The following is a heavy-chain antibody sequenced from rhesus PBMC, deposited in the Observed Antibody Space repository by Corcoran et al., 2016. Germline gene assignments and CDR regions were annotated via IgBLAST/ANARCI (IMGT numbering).Heavy chain of an antibody. Sequence: QVQLQESGPGVVKPSETLSLTCAVSGGSISDSYRWSWIRQPPGKGLEWIGYFYGSSTSTNYNPSLKSRVTISKDTSKNQFSLKLSSVTAADTAVYYCARDRDTALDYWGQGVLVTVSS. CDR1: GGSISDSYR. CDR2: FYGSSTST. V-gene: IGHV4S10*01. J-gene: IGHJ4*01. D-gene: IGHD5-12*01. CDR3: ARDRDTALDY.